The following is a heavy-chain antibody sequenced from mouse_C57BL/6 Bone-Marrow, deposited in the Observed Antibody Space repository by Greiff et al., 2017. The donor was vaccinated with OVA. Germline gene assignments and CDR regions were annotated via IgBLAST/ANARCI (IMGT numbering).Heavy chain of an antibody. CDR2: ISYDGSN. CDR3: ASWGLSTYFDY. V-gene: IGHV3-6*01. Sequence: DVQLQESGPGLVKPSQSLSLTCSVTGYSITSGYYWNWIRQFPGNKLEWMGYISYDGSNNYNPSLKNRISITRDTSKNQFFLKLNSVTTEDTATYYCASWGLSTYFDYWGQGTTLTVSS. D-gene: IGHD2-13*01. J-gene: IGHJ2*01. CDR1: GYSITSGYY.